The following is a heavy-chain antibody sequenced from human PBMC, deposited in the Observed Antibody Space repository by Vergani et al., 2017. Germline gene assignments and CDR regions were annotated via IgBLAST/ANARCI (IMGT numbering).Heavy chain of an antibody. CDR3: ASEGDGYSY. Sequence: VHLVESGAEVKKPGSSVKVSCKASGGTFSSYSLSWVRQAPGQGLEWMGRIIPILGIGNYAQNFQGRVTITADRSTSTAYMELSSLRSEDTAVYYCASEGDGYSYWGQGTLVTVSS. V-gene: IGHV1-69*09. D-gene: IGHD5-24*01. CDR2: IIPILGIG. CDR1: GGTFSSYS. J-gene: IGHJ4*02.